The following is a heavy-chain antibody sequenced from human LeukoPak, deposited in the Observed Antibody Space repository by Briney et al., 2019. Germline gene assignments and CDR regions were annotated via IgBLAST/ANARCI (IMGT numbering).Heavy chain of an antibody. CDR1: GYSFTSYW. D-gene: IGHD2-2*01. CDR3: ARPRPAAAGYYYYYMDV. V-gene: IGHV5-51*01. Sequence: GESLKISCKGSGYSFTSYWIGWVRQMPGKGLEWMGIIYPGDSDTRYSPSFQGQVTISADKSISTAYLQWSSLKASDTAMYYCARPRPAAAGYYYYYMDVWGKGTTVTVSS. CDR2: IYPGDSDT. J-gene: IGHJ6*03.